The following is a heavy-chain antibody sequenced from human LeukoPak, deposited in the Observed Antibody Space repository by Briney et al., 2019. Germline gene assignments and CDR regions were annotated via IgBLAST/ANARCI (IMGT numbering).Heavy chain of an antibody. J-gene: IGHJ6*03. CDR3: ARDEMEVGSGGGTSSYYYVYYMDI. D-gene: IGHD3-16*01. V-gene: IGHV4-4*07. CDR1: GASVSSYF. CDR2: IYSSGST. Sequence: PSETLSLTCTVSGASVSSYFWSWIRQPAGQGLEWIGRIYSSGSTNYNPSLKSRVTVSIDKSKNQLSLKVNSVTAADTAVYYCARDEMEVGSGGGTSSYYYVYYMDIWGKGTTVTVFS.